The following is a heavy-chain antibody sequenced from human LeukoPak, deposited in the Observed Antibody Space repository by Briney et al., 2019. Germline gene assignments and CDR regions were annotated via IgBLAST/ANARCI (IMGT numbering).Heavy chain of an antibody. V-gene: IGHV4-39*01. D-gene: IGHD6-19*01. CDR3: ARQGWYSSGWPRTEEFDY. CDR2: IYYSGST. CDR1: GGSISSSSYY. J-gene: IGHJ4*02. Sequence: PPETLSLTCTVSGGSISSSSYYWGWIRQPPGKGLEWIGSIYYSGSTYYNPSLKSRVTISVDTSKNQFSLKLSSVTAADTAVYYCARQGWYSSGWPRTEEFDYWGQGTLVTVSS.